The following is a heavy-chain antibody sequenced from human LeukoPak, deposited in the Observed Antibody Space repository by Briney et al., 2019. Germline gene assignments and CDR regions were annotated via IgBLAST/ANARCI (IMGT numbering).Heavy chain of an antibody. CDR3: ARVTGYDWESSYDY. J-gene: IGHJ4*02. CDR1: GYSISSGYF. Sequence: SETLSLTCTVSGYSISSGYFWGWIRQPPGKGLECIGAIYHSGSTYYNPSLKSRVTISVDTSKNQFSLKLNSVTAADTAVYYCARVTGYDWESSYDYWGQGTLVTVSS. D-gene: IGHD5-12*01. V-gene: IGHV4-38-2*02. CDR2: IYHSGST.